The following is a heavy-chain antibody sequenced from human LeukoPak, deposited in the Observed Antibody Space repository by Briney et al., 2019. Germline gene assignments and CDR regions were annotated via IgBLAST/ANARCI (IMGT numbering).Heavy chain of an antibody. Sequence: ASVKVSCKASGYTFTDYYMHWVRQAPGHGLEWMGYINPNNGGTNSAQKFQGRVTMTRDTSISTTYMELNRLGSDDTAVYYCTRRFMNSSEGFDYWGQGTLVTVSS. V-gene: IGHV1-2*02. J-gene: IGHJ4*02. CDR2: INPNNGGT. D-gene: IGHD6-6*01. CDR3: TRRFMNSSEGFDY. CDR1: GYTFTDYY.